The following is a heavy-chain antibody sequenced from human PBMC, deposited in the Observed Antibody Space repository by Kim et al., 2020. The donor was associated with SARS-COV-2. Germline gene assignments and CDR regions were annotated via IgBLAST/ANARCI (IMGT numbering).Heavy chain of an antibody. CDR3: TDLTTTRGSVY. J-gene: IGHJ4*02. CDR1: GFSFSDHY. Sequence: GGSLRLSCAASGFSFSDHYMDWVRQAPGKGLEWVARIRNKASGYTTEYAASVKGRFTISREDLQHSLFLQMNSLNTEDTAVYFCTDLTTTRGSVYWGQGT. D-gene: IGHD1-1*01. V-gene: IGHV3-72*01. CDR2: IRNKASGYTT.